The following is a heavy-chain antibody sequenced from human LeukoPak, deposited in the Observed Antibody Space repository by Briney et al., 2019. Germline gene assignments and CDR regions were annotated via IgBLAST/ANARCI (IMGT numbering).Heavy chain of an antibody. D-gene: IGHD3-10*01. Sequence: PSETLSLTCALHVGSPSGYYASWIPHPPQKGLEWSWEINHSGSNNYNPSLKSRVTLSVDTSKNQFSLKLSSVTAADTAVYYCARGQRVWFGELKTAWFDPWGQGTLVTVSS. CDR2: INHSGSN. J-gene: IGHJ5*02. V-gene: IGHV4-34*01. CDR3: ARGQRVWFGELKTAWFDP. CDR1: VGSPSGYY.